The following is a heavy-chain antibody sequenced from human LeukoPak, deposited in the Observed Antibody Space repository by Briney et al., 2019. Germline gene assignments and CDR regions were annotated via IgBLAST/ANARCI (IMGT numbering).Heavy chain of an antibody. CDR3: TRDPRNLDY. CDR1: GCTFSDTY. D-gene: IGHD1-14*01. V-gene: IGHV3-11*01. Sequence: PGGSLRLSCAVSGCTFSDTYMTWIRQAPGKGLESLSYISPSGTDISYADSVKGRFTISRDNAKNSLYLQMNSLRVEDTAVYYCTRDPRNLDYWGQGTLVTVSS. J-gene: IGHJ4*02. CDR2: ISPSGTDI.